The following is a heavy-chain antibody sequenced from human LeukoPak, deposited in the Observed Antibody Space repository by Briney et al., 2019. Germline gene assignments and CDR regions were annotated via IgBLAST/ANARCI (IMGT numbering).Heavy chain of an antibody. CDR3: ARVEYTAMVLPDY. CDR1: GFTFSSYS. D-gene: IGHD5-18*01. J-gene: IGHJ4*02. CDR2: ISSSSSYI. Sequence: GGSLRLSCAASGFTFSSYSMNWVRQAPGKGLEWVSSISSSSSYIYYADSVKGRFTISRDNAKNSLYLQMNSLRAEDTAVNYCARVEYTAMVLPDYWGQGTLVTVSS. V-gene: IGHV3-21*01.